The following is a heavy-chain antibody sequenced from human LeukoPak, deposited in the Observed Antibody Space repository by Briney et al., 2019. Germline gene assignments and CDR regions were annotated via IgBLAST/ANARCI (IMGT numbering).Heavy chain of an antibody. CDR2: IIPIFGTA. CDR3: ARTIYTSNYDILTGYHDY. V-gene: IGHV1-69*06. Sequence: ASVKVSCKASGGTFSSYAISWVRQAPGQGLEWMGGIIPIFGTANYAQKFQGRVTITADKSTSTAYMELSSLRSEDTAVYYCARTIYTSNYDILTGYHDYWGQGTLVTVSS. CDR1: GGTFSSYA. D-gene: IGHD3-9*01. J-gene: IGHJ4*02.